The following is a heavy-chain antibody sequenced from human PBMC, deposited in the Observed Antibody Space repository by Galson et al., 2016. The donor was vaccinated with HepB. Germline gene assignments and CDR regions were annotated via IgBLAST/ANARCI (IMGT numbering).Heavy chain of an antibody. V-gene: IGHV3-30*18. CDR3: AKDLCPYVDTTMVNCDGMDV. CDR1: GFTFSSYG. D-gene: IGHD5-18*01. Sequence: SLRLSCAASGFTFSSYGMHWVRQAPGKGLEWVAVISYDGSNKYYADSVKGRFTISRDNSKNTLYLQMNSLRAEDTAVYYCAKDLCPYVDTTMVNCDGMDVWGQVTTVTVSS. CDR2: ISYDGSNK. J-gene: IGHJ6*02.